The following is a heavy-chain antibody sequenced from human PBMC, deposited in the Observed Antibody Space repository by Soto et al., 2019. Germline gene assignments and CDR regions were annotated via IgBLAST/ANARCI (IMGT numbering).Heavy chain of an antibody. Sequence: EVQLVESGGGLVQPGGSLRLSCAASGFNFSSYWIHWVRQAPGKGLVWVSRIKTDGSSTDYADSVKGRFTISRDNAKNTLYLQMNSLSAEDTAVYYCAKREGNTYGLFHWGQGTLVTVSS. D-gene: IGHD5-18*01. V-gene: IGHV3-74*01. CDR2: IKTDGSST. CDR3: AKREGNTYGLFH. J-gene: IGHJ4*02. CDR1: GFNFSSYW.